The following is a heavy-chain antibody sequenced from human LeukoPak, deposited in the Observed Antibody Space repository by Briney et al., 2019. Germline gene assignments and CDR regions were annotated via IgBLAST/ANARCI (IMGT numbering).Heavy chain of an antibody. CDR2: IYYSGST. D-gene: IGHD2-2*01. CDR3: ARRAAYCSSTSCYFDY. Sequence: KTSETLSLTCTVSGGSISSSSYYWGWIRQPPGKGLEWIGSIYYSGSTYYNPSLKSRVTISVDTSKNQFSLKLSSVTAADTAVYYCARRAAYCSSTSCYFDYWGQGTLVTVSS. V-gene: IGHV4-39*01. CDR1: GGSISSSSYY. J-gene: IGHJ4*02.